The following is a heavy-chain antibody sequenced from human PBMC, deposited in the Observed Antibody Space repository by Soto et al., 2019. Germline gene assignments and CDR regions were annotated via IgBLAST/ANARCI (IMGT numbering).Heavy chain of an antibody. D-gene: IGHD2-2*01. CDR1: GFTFSSYG. CDR2: ISYDGSNK. V-gene: IGHV3-30*18. Sequence: GGSLRLSCAASGFTFSSYGMHWVRQAPGKGLEWVAVISYDGSNKYYADSVKGRFTISRDNSKNTLYLQMNSLRAEDTAVYYCAKAHCSSTSCYYYYYGMDVWGQGTMLTVS. J-gene: IGHJ6*02. CDR3: AKAHCSSTSCYYYYYGMDV.